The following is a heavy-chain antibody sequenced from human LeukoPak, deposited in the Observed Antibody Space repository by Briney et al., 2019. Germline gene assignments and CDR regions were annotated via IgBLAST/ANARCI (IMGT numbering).Heavy chain of an antibody. CDR1: GYTFTGYY. Sequence: ASVNVSCKASGYTFTGYYMHWVRQAPGQGLEWMGWINPNSGGTNYAQKFQGRVTMTRDTSISTAYMELSRLRSDDTAVYYCARSVEMATNTDYWGQGTLVTVSS. CDR3: ARSVEMATNTDY. V-gene: IGHV1-2*02. D-gene: IGHD5-24*01. J-gene: IGHJ4*02. CDR2: INPNSGGT.